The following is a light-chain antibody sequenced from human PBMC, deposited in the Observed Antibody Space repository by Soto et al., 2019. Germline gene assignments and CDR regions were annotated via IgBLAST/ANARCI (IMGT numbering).Light chain of an antibody. CDR3: SSYTSSSTLV. CDR1: SSDVGGYNY. CDR2: DVS. J-gene: IGLJ2*01. Sequence: QSVLTQPASVSGSPGQSITISCTGTSSDVGGYNYVSWYQQHPGKAPKLMIYDVSNRPSGVSNRFSGSKSGNTASLTISGLQAEDEDDYYGSSYTSSSTLVFGGGNKLTVL. V-gene: IGLV2-14*01.